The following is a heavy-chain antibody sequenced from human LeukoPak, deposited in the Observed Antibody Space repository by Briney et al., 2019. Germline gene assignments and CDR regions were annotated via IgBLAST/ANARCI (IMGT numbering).Heavy chain of an antibody. Sequence: GGSLRLSCAASGFPFSSYWMHWVRQVPGKGLLWVSRINSGGSATIYADSVRGRFTISRDSAKNTLYLQMSGLRVEDTAVYHCASDSPYYGMDVWGQGTTVTVSS. CDR1: GFPFSSYW. V-gene: IGHV3-74*01. CDR2: INSGGSAT. CDR3: ASDSPYYGMDV. J-gene: IGHJ6*02.